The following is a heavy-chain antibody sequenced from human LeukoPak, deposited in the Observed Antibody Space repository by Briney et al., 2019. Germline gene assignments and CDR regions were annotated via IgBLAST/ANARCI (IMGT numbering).Heavy chain of an antibody. J-gene: IGHJ4*02. CDR1: GYTFSELS. V-gene: IGHV1-24*01. D-gene: IGHD3-3*01. CDR3: AAMTSGAVSFDD. CDR2: LDREDGEV. Sequence: ASVKVSCKVSGYTFSELSIHWVRQAPGKGLEWTGGLDREDGEVIYAQKLQGRFIMTEDTSTDTAFMELSSLRSDDTAVYYCAAMTSGAVSFDDWGQGTLLIVSA.